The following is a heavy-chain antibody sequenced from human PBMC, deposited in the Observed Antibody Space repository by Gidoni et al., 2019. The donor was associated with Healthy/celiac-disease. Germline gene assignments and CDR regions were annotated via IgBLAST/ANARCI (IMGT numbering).Heavy chain of an antibody. V-gene: IGHV3-23*01. CDR2: ISGSGGST. J-gene: IGHJ3*02. D-gene: IGHD1-26*01. CDR3: AKPLYSGRRYAFDI. Sequence: VSAISGSGGSTYYADSVKGRFTISRDNSKNTLYLQMNSLRAEDTAVYYCAKPLYSGRRYAFDIWGQGTMVTVSS.